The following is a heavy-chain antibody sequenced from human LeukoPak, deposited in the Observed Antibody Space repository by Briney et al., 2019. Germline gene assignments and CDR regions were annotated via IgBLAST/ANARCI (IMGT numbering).Heavy chain of an antibody. CDR1: GFTVSSNY. D-gene: IGHD5-18*01. Sequence: GGSLRLSCAASGFTVSSNYMNWVRQAPGKGLEWVSMIYPNGNTFYTDSVKGRFTISRDNSKNTLDLQMSSLRAEDTAVYCCARRGHGYGSPFDYWGQGTLVTVSS. CDR2: IYPNGNT. J-gene: IGHJ4*02. V-gene: IGHV3-66*04. CDR3: ARRGHGYGSPFDY.